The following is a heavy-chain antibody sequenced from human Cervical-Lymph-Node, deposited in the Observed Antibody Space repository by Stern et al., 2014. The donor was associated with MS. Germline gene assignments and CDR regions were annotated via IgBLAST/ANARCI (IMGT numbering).Heavy chain of an antibody. J-gene: IGHJ5*02. CDR2: MSFDEGYQ. CDR3: AKEKRIGRGALRPNTVNWFDP. D-gene: IGHD5-12*01. V-gene: IGHV3-30*18. CDR1: GFTFSHYG. Sequence: QVQLVQSGGGVVQPGRSLRLSCTASGFTFSHYGMHWVRQAPGQGLDWVAVMSFDEGYQKYAGSVRGRFIISRDNSKNTLYLQMNSLRVEDTGLYFCAKEKRIGRGALRPNTVNWFDPWGQGTLVIVSS.